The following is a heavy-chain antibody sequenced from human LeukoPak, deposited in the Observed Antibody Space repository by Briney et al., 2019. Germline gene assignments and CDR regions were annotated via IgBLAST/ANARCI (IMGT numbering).Heavy chain of an antibody. J-gene: IGHJ4*02. V-gene: IGHV3-64*01. CDR1: GFTFSSYA. D-gene: IGHD3-9*01. CDR3: ARGNTLTGYSRY. Sequence: GGSLRLSCAASGFTFSSYAMHWGRQPPGKGLEYVSGISSNGGSTYYANSVKGRFTISRDNSKNTVYLQMGSLRAEDMAVYYCARGNTLTGYSRYWGQGTLVTVSS. CDR2: ISSNGGST.